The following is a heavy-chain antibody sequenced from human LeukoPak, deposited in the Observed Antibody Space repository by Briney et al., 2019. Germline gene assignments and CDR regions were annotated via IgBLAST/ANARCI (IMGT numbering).Heavy chain of an antibody. D-gene: IGHD4-17*01. CDR2: IYSGGST. CDR3: ALTSGDRQDWYFDL. Sequence: PGGSLRLSCAASGFTFGSYAMSWVRQAPGKGLEWVSVIYSGGSTYYADSVKGRFTISRDNSKNTLYLQMNSLRAEDTAVYYCALTSGDRQDWYFDLWGRGTLVTVSS. V-gene: IGHV3-66*01. CDR1: GFTFGSYA. J-gene: IGHJ2*01.